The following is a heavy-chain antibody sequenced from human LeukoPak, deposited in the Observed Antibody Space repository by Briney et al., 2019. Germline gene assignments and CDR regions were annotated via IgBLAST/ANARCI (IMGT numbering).Heavy chain of an antibody. V-gene: IGHV4-59*01. Sequence: SETLSLTCSVSDDSITMYYWTWIRQPPGKGLEWIGYVDHTGSTNFNPSLNGRVSISRDTSKNLFSLRLRSVTAADTAVYFCARGRVSSSTWYSTYYYYFYMDVWGKGPRSPSP. CDR2: VDHTGST. D-gene: IGHD4-11*01. CDR1: DDSITMYY. CDR3: ARGRVSSSTWYSTYYYYFYMDV. J-gene: IGHJ6*03.